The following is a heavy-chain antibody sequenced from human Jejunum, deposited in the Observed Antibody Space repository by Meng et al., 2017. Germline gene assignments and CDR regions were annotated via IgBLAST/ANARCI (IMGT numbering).Heavy chain of an antibody. Sequence: QGRLQESGPGLVNPSGTLSLTCAVYAGSISSSSWWRWVRQPPGKGLEWIGEISLSGSPSYNPSLRTRVTISIDTSRNQFSLSLSSVTAADTAVYYCARHGAAPYFDDWGQGSLVTVSS. V-gene: IGHV4-4*02. CDR1: AGSISSSSW. J-gene: IGHJ4*02. CDR3: ARHGAAPYFDD. CDR2: ISLSGSP. D-gene: IGHD2-15*01.